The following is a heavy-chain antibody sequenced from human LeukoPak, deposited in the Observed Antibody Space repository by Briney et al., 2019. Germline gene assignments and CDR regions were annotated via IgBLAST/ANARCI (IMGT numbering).Heavy chain of an antibody. J-gene: IGHJ4*02. CDR2: IYTSGST. D-gene: IGHD1-26*01. CDR1: SGSISSYY. CDR3: ARGAIVGAQNDY. V-gene: IGHV4-4*07. Sequence: SETLSLTCTVSSGSISSYYWSWIRQPAGKGLEWIGRIYTSGSTNYNPSLKSRVTMSVDTSKNQFSLKLSSVTAADTAVYYCARGAIVGAQNDYWGQGTLVTVSS.